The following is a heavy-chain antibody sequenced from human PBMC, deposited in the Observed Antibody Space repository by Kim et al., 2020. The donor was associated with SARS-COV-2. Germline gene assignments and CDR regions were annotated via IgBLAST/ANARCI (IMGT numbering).Heavy chain of an antibody. V-gene: IGHV3-7*03. D-gene: IGHD2-15*01. CDR1: GFTFNHNW. CDR3: TRDHGGGNGD. Sequence: GGSLRLSCVGYGFTFNHNWMSWVRQAPGQGLEWLAIINQVGREKHYVHSVEGRFTLSRDNARNSLYLEMNNLRAEDTALYYCTRDHGGGNGDWGRGTLVTVSS. CDR2: INQVGREK. J-gene: IGHJ4*02.